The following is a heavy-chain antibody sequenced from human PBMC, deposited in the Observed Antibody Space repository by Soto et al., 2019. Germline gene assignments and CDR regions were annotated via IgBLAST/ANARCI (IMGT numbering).Heavy chain of an antibody. Sequence: QVQLQQWGAGLLKPSETLSLTCAVYGGSFSGYYWSWIRQPPGKGLEWIGEINHSGSTNYNPSLKSRVTISVDTAKNQFSLKLSSVTAADTAVYYWARGLSLVWLVRRGNAFDIWGQGTMVTVSS. D-gene: IGHD6-19*01. J-gene: IGHJ3*02. CDR3: ARGLSLVWLVRRGNAFDI. V-gene: IGHV4-34*01. CDR2: INHSGST. CDR1: GGSFSGYY.